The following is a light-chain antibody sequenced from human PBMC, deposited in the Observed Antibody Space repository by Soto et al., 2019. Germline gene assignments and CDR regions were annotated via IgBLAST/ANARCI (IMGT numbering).Light chain of an antibody. J-gene: IGKJ1*01. CDR1: QSVSSSY. V-gene: IGKV3-20*01. Sequence: EIGLTQSQGTLSGSPGGRANLSCRASQSVSSSYLAWYQQKPGPDPRLLIYGASSRATGIPDRFSGSGSGTDFTLTISRLEPEDFAVYYCPPYGSSGT. CDR3: PPYGSSGT. CDR2: GAS.